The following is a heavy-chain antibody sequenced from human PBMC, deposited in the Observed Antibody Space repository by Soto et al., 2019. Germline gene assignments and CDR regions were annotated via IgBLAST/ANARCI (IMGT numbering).Heavy chain of an antibody. D-gene: IGHD3-3*01. CDR2: ISWDGSNR. V-gene: IGHV3-43D*04. CDR3: AKDISRGPTKNYDFWSGPDY. J-gene: IGHJ4*02. CDR1: GFTFDEYA. Sequence: GGSLRLSCAAYGFTFDEYAMRWVRQPPGKGLEWVSLISWDGSNRYYADSVQGRFTISRDNSKYSLYLEMNSLRPEDTALYYCAKDISRGPTKNYDFWSGPDYWGQGTLVTVSS.